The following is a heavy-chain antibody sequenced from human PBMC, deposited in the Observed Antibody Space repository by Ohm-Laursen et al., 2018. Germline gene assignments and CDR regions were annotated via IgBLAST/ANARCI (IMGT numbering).Heavy chain of an antibody. CDR1: GGSFSGYY. CDR2: INHSGST. D-gene: IGHD3-3*01. CDR3: ARGWIFGVVITRMDV. J-gene: IGHJ6*02. Sequence: TLSLTWAVYGGSFSGYYWSWIRQPPGKGLEWIGEINHSGSTNYNPSLKSRVTISVDTSKDQFSLKLSSVTAADTAVYYCARGWIFGVVITRMDVWGQGTTVTVSS. V-gene: IGHV4-34*01.